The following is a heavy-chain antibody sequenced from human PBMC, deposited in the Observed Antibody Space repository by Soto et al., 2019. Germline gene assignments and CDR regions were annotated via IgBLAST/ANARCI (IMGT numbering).Heavy chain of an antibody. V-gene: IGHV3-23*01. J-gene: IGHJ5*02. CDR1: GFTFSTYT. CDR2: ISGSGGST. CDR3: AKDPRGGGSSNWFDP. Sequence: GGSLRLSCAASGFTFSTYTMNWVRQAPGKGLEWVSAISGSGGSTYYADSVKGRFTISRDNSKNTLYLQMNSLRAEDTAVYYCAKDPRGGGSSNWFDPWGQGTLVTVS. D-gene: IGHD2-15*01.